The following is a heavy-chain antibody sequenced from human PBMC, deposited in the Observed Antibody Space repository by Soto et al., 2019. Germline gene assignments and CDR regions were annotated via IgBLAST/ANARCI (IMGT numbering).Heavy chain of an antibody. Sequence: PGGSLRLSCSASGFTFSSYAMHWVRQAPGKGLEYVSAISSNGGSTYYADSVKGRFTISRDNSKNTLYLQMSSLRAEETAVYYCVKDGESAVATIYLSSYYYYGMDVWGQGTTVTVSS. V-gene: IGHV3-64D*06. D-gene: IGHD5-12*01. J-gene: IGHJ6*02. CDR3: VKDGESAVATIYLSSYYYYGMDV. CDR2: ISSNGGST. CDR1: GFTFSSYA.